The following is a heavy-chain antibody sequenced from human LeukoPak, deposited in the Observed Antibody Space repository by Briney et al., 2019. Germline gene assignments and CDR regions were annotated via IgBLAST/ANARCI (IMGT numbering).Heavy chain of an antibody. CDR3: ARVNDFWSGYPLDY. V-gene: IGHV4-61*01. D-gene: IGHD3-3*01. J-gene: IGHJ4*02. Sequence: SETLSLTCTVSGGSVSSGSYYWNWIRQPPGKGLEWIGYIFYSGSTNYNPSLKSRVTISVDTFKNQFSLKLSSVTAADTAVYYCARVNDFWSGYPLDYWGQGTLVTVSS. CDR2: IFYSGST. CDR1: GGSVSSGSYY.